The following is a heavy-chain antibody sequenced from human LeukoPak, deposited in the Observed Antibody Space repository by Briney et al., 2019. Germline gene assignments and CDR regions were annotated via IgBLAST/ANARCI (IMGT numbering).Heavy chain of an antibody. J-gene: IGHJ4*02. D-gene: IGHD3-10*01. V-gene: IGHV3-23*01. CDR1: GRTFSSYA. Sequence: GGSLRLSCAASGRTFSSYAMSWVRQAPGKGLEGVSAISGRDTTTYYADSVKGRFTISRDKSKNTLYLQMNSLRAEDTAIYYCAKLWFGESAYFDSWGQGTLVAVSS. CDR2: ISGRDTTT. CDR3: AKLWFGESAYFDS.